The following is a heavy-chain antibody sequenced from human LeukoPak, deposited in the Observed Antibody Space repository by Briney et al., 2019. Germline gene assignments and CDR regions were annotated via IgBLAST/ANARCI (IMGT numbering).Heavy chain of an antibody. CDR1: GYSFTNYW. V-gene: IGHV5-51*01. Sequence: GESLKISCKGSGYSFTNYWIGWVRQMAGKGLEWMGIIYPGDSDTRYSPSFQGQVTISADKSIRTAYLQWSSLKASDTAIYYCATNYFGSGPVDFWGQGTLVTVSS. CDR2: IYPGDSDT. CDR3: ATNYFGSGPVDF. D-gene: IGHD3-10*01. J-gene: IGHJ4*02.